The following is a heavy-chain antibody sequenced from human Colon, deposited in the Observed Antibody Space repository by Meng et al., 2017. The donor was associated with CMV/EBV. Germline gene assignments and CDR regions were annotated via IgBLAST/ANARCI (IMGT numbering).Heavy chain of an antibody. Sequence: TWKRAGPPQVKPNKSLPLTCTFPGFSLSTNGVAVGWIRQPPGQALEWLALIFWDGDKRYKTSLENRLTITKDTSKNQVVLTVTNMDPVDTATYYCAHLSYDGRSDHFDYWGQGTLVTVSS. CDR1: GFSLSTNGVA. V-gene: IGHV2-5*02. D-gene: IGHD4-23*01. CDR3: AHLSYDGRSDHFDY. CDR2: IFWDGDK. J-gene: IGHJ4*02.